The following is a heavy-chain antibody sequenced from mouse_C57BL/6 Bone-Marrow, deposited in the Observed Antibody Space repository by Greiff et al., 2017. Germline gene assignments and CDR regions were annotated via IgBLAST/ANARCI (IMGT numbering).Heavy chain of an antibody. Sequence: QVQLQQPGAELVKPGASVKLSCKASGYTFTSYWMHWVKQRPGQGLEWIGMIHPNSGSTNYNEKFKSKATLTVDKSSSTAYMQLSSLTSEDSAVYYVARSYVYYVRFAHWGQGNLVTVSA. CDR3: ARSYVYYVRFAH. J-gene: IGHJ3*01. D-gene: IGHD1-1*02. CDR1: GYTFTSYW. CDR2: IHPNSGST. V-gene: IGHV1-64*01.